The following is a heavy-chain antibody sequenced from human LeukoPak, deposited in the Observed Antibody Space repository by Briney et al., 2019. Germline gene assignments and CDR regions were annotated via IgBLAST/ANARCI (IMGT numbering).Heavy chain of an antibody. CDR2: ISGSGAYT. D-gene: IGHD6-19*01. V-gene: IGHV3-23*01. CDR3: AREGPRLPHKAGDWFDP. Sequence: PGGSLRLSCAASGFTFSSYAMTWVRQAPGEGLEWASAISGSGAYTQYADSVKGRFTISRDNSKNALFLQMNSLRAEDAALYFCAREGPRLPHKAGDWFDPRGQGALVTVSS. J-gene: IGHJ5*02. CDR1: GFTFSSYA.